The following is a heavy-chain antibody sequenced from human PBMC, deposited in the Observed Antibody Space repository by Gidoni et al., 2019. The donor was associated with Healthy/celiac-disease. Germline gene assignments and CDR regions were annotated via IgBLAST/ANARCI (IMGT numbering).Heavy chain of an antibody. D-gene: IGHD1-26*01. CDR1: GGSISSYY. CDR3: ARLSLGSGWDYGMDV. V-gene: IGHV4-59*08. Sequence: QVQLQESGPGLVKPSETLSLTCTVSGGSISSYYWSWIRQPPGKGLEWIGYIYYSGSTNYNPSLKSRVTISVDTSKNQFSLKLSSVTAADTAVYYCARLSLGSGWDYGMDVWGQGTTVTVSS. J-gene: IGHJ6*02. CDR2: IYYSGST.